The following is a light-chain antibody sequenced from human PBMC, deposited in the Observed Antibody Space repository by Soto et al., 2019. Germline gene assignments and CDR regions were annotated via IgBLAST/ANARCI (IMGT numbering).Light chain of an antibody. Sequence: EIVLTQSPATLSLSPGERATLSCRASQCISSYLAWYQQKPGQAPRLLNYDASNRATGIPARFSGSGSGTDFTLTISSLEPEDFAVYYCQQRSNWPLTFGPGTKVDIK. CDR2: DAS. J-gene: IGKJ3*01. CDR3: QQRSNWPLT. CDR1: QCISSY. V-gene: IGKV3-11*01.